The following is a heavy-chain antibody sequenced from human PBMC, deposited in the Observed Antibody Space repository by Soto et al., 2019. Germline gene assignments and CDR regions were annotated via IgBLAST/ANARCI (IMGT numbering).Heavy chain of an antibody. CDR2: IYYSGST. CDR3: AKRYSGYDDAFDI. Sequence: QVQLQESGPGLVKPSETLSLTCTVSGGSISSYYWSWIRQPPGKGLEWIGYIYYSGSTNYNPSLKSRVTISVDTSKNQFSLKLSSVTAADTAVYYCAKRYSGYDDAFDIWGQGTTVTVSS. J-gene: IGHJ3*02. CDR1: GGSISSYY. D-gene: IGHD5-12*01. V-gene: IGHV4-59*08.